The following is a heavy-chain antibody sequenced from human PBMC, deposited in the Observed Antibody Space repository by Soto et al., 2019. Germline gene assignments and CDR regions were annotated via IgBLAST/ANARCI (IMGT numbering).Heavy chain of an antibody. D-gene: IGHD2-15*01. CDR2: IIPIFGTA. Sequence: GASVKVSCKASGGTFSSYAISWVRQAPGQGLEWMGGIIPIFGTANYAQKFQGRVTITADKSTSTAYMELSSLRSEDTAVYYCARARAYCSGGSCYSPYYYGMDVWGQGTTVTSP. CDR1: GGTFSSYA. J-gene: IGHJ6*02. V-gene: IGHV1-69*06. CDR3: ARARAYCSGGSCYSPYYYGMDV.